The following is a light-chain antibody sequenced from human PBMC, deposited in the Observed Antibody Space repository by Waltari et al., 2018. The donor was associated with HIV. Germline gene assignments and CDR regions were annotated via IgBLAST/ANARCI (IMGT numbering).Light chain of an antibody. CDR1: QSISNY. V-gene: IGKV1-39*01. J-gene: IGKJ2*01. CDR2: AAS. CDR3: QKSSRTPRT. Sequence: DIHMTQSPSSLSASVGDSITITCRATQSISNYLNWFQQKPGKAPKLLIHAASSLQGGVSSRFTGSGSGTNFTLTISRLQPEDFATYYCQKSSRTPRTFGQGTKLEIK.